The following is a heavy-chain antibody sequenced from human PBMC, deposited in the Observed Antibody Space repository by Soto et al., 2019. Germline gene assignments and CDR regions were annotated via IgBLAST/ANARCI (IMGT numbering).Heavy chain of an antibody. Sequence: SQTLSLTCAFSGDSVSSNSAAWNWIMQSPSRGLEWLGRTYYRSKWYNDYAVSVKSRITINPDTYKNRFSLQLNSVTPDETAVYYCARLVVGTDAYLGKGPLLTVSS. CDR1: GDSVSSNSAA. J-gene: IGHJ4*02. V-gene: IGHV6-1*01. CDR2: TYYRSKWYN. CDR3: ARLVVGTDAY. D-gene: IGHD1-26*01.